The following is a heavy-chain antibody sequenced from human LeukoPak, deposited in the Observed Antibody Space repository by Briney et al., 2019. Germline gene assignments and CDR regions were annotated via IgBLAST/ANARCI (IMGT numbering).Heavy chain of an antibody. CDR3: AKRHFMHDY. V-gene: IGHV3-23*01. CDR1: GFIFSSYA. J-gene: IGHJ4*02. CDR2: IADSGT. Sequence: GGSLRLSCAASGFIFSSYAMKWVRQAPGKGLEWVSTIADSGTYYADSVKGQFTISSDNSKNTLYLQMNSLRPEDTAVDYCAKRHFMHDYWGQGTLVTVSS.